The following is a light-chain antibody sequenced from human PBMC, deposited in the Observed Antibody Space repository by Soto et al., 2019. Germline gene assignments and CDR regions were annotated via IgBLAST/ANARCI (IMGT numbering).Light chain of an antibody. CDR3: SSYTSSRYV. V-gene: IGLV2-14*01. CDR1: SSDVGGYNY. Sequence: SALTQPASVSGSPGQSITISCTGTSSDVGGYNYVSWYQQHPGKAPKLMIYEVSNRPSGVSNRFSGSKSGNTASLTISGLQAEDEADYYCSSYTSSRYVFGTGTKLTVL. CDR2: EVS. J-gene: IGLJ1*01.